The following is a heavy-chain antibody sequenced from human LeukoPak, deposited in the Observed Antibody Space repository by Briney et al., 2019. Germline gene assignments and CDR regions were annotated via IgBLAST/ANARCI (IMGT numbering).Heavy chain of an antibody. Sequence: SETLSLTCAVYGGSFSGYYWRWIRQPPGKGLEWIGEINHSGSTNYNPSLKSRVTISVDTSKNQFSLKLSSVTAADTAVYYCARGQRLLWFGEPQNYYYYGMDVWGQGTTVTVSS. CDR1: GGSFSGYY. V-gene: IGHV4-34*01. J-gene: IGHJ6*02. CDR2: INHSGST. CDR3: ARGQRLLWFGEPQNYYYYGMDV. D-gene: IGHD3-10*01.